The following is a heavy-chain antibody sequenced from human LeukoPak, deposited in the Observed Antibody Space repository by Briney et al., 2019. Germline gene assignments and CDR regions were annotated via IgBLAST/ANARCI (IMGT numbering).Heavy chain of an antibody. Sequence: GGSLRLSCAASGFTFSSYSMNWVRQAPGKGLEWVSSISSSSSYIYYADSVKGRFTISRDNAKNSLYLQMNSLRAEDTAVYYCAREGWKGGGSYYLSRYYYYYMDVWGKGTTVTVSS. CDR1: GFTFSSYS. V-gene: IGHV3-21*01. CDR2: ISSSSSYI. D-gene: IGHD1-26*01. J-gene: IGHJ6*03. CDR3: AREGWKGGGSYYLSRYYYYYMDV.